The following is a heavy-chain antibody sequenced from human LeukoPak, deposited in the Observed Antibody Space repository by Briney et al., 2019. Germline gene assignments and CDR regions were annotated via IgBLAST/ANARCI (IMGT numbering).Heavy chain of an antibody. Sequence: SETLSLTCTVSGGSISSSTYYWGWIRQPPGKGLEWIGSIHYSGSTYYNPSLKSRVTISVDTSKNQYSLNLSSVTAADTAVYYCARDYYYYYMDVWGKGTTVTVS. CDR3: ARDYYYYYMDV. CDR2: IHYSGST. J-gene: IGHJ6*03. CDR1: GGSISSSTYY. V-gene: IGHV4-39*02.